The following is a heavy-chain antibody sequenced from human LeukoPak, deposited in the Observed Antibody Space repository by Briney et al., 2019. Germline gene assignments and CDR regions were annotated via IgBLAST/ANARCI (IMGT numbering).Heavy chain of an antibody. V-gene: IGHV3-30*02. CDR1: GFTFSSYG. D-gene: IGHD1-1*01. J-gene: IGHJ3*02. Sequence: GGSLRLSCAASGFTFSSYGMHWVRQAPGKGLEWVAFIRYDGSNKYYADSVKGRFTISRDNSKNTLYLQMNSLRAEDTAVYYCARDRRRWMHDAFDIWGQGTMVTVSS. CDR2: IRYDGSNK. CDR3: ARDRRRWMHDAFDI.